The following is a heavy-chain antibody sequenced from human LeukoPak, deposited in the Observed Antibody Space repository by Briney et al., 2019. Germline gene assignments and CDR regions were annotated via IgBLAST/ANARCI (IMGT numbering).Heavy chain of an antibody. CDR1: SGSISGYY. CDR3: ARGGLLIHGWYLDY. Sequence: SETLSLTCTVYSGSISGYYWSWIRQPAGKGLEWIGRVFISGITNINPPLRSRVTMSVDTSKNQFSLRLSSVTVADTAGYYCARGGLLIHGWYLDYWGQGALVSVSS. CDR2: VFISGIT. J-gene: IGHJ4*02. D-gene: IGHD6-19*01. V-gene: IGHV4-4*07.